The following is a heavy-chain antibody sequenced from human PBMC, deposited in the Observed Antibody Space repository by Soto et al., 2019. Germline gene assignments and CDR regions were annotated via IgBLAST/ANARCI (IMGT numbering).Heavy chain of an antibody. CDR3: AKDTVRGGHPHDY. J-gene: IGHJ4*02. D-gene: IGHD3-10*01. CDR2: IYSGGTT. CDR1: GFTVSSDY. V-gene: IGHV3-66*01. Sequence: GGSLRLSCAASGFTVSSDYMSWVRQAPGKGLEWISVIYSGGTTYYADSVKGRSTISRDNSKNTLYLQMNSLRADDTAVYYCAKDTVRGGHPHDYWGQGTLVTVSS.